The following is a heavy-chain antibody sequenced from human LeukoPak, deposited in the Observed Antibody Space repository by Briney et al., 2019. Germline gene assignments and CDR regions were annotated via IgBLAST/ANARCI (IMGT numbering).Heavy chain of an antibody. J-gene: IGHJ6*02. Sequence: ASVKVSCKASGYTFTGYYMHWVRQAPGQGLEWMGWINPNSGGTNYAQKFQGRVTMTRNTSISTAYMELSSLRSEDTAVYYCARGQEGDAYYYYGMDVWGQGTTVTVSS. CDR2: INPNSGGT. CDR1: GYTFTGYY. D-gene: IGHD2-21*02. V-gene: IGHV1-2*02. CDR3: ARGQEGDAYYYYGMDV.